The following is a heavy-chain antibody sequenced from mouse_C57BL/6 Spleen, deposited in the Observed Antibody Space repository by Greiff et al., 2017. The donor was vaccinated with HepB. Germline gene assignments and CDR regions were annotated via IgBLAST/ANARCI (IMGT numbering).Heavy chain of an antibody. V-gene: IGHV1-53*01. Sequence: QVQLQQPGTELVKPGASVKLSCKASGYTFTSYWMHWVKQRPGQGLEWIGNINPSNGGTNYNEKFKSKATLTVDKSSSTAYMQLSSLTSEDSAVYYCARYGLYDYDEAWFAYWGQGLWSLSLQ. D-gene: IGHD2-4*01. CDR1: GYTFTSYW. J-gene: IGHJ3*01. CDR2: INPSNGGT. CDR3: ARYGLYDYDEAWFAY.